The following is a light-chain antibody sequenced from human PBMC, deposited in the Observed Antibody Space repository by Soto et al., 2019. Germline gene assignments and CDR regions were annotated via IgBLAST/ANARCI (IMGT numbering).Light chain of an antibody. CDR1: QGISSW. CDR2: AAA. CDR3: QQADTFPLT. Sequence: DIQMTQSPSSVSASVGDRVTITCRASQGISSWVAWYQQKPGKAPNLLIYAAASLQSGVPSRFSGSGSGTEFTLTISCLQPEDFATYYCQQADTFPLTFGGGTKVEIQ. J-gene: IGKJ4*01. V-gene: IGKV1-12*01.